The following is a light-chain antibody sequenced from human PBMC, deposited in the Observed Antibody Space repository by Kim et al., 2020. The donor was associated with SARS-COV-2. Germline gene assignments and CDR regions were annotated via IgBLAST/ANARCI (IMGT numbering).Light chain of an antibody. J-gene: IGLJ3*02. V-gene: IGLV6-57*02. CDR2: EDN. CDR1: SGSIASNY. CDR3: QSYDSSNWV. Sequence: GKTVTIACTGSSGSIASNYVQWYQQRPGSAPTTVIYEDNQRPSGVPDRFSGSIDSSSNSASLPISGLKTEDEADYYCQSYDSSNWVFGGGTQLTVL.